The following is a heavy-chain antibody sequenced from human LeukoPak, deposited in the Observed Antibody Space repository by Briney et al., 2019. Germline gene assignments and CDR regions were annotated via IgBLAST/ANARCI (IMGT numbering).Heavy chain of an antibody. CDR3: ARSSYAYRIFGVARGGGPFDY. J-gene: IGHJ4*02. V-gene: IGHV4-34*01. Sequence: PSETLSLTCAVYGGSFSGYYWSWIRQPPGKGLEWIGEINHSGSTNYNPSLKSRVTISVDTSKNQFSLELSSVTAADTAVYYCARSSYAYRIFGVARGGGPFDYWGQGTLVTVSS. CDR1: GGSFSGYY. CDR2: INHSGST. D-gene: IGHD3-3*02.